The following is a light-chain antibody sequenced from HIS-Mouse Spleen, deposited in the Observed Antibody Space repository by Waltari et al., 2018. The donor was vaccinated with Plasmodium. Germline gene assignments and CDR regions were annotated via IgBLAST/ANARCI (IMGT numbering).Light chain of an antibody. CDR1: QSISIY. Sequence: DIQMTPSPSSLSASVGDSVTITFRSSQSISIYLNWYQQKPGKAPKLLIYAASSLQSGVPSRFSGSGSGTDFTLTISSLQPEDFATYNCQQSYSTWTFGQGTKVEIK. V-gene: IGKV1-39*01. CDR3: QQSYSTWT. J-gene: IGKJ1*01. CDR2: AAS.